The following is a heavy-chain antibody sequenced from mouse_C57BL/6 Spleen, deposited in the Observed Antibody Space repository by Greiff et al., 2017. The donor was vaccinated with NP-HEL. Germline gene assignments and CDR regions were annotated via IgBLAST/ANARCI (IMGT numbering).Heavy chain of an antibody. Sequence: VQLQQSGPELVKPGASVKISCKASGYAFSSSWMNWVKQRPGKGLEWIGRIYPGDGDTNYNGKFKGKATLTADKSSSTAYMQLSSLTSEDSAVYFCARDYDYDEGDAMDYWGQGTSVTVSS. CDR2: IYPGDGDT. CDR1: GYAFSSSW. V-gene: IGHV1-82*01. D-gene: IGHD2-4*01. CDR3: ARDYDYDEGDAMDY. J-gene: IGHJ4*01.